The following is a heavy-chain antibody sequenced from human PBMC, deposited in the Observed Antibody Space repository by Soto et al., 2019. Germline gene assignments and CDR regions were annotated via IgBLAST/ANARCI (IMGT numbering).Heavy chain of an antibody. J-gene: IGHJ4*02. CDR1: GFSLSNYW. D-gene: IGHD5-12*01. V-gene: IGHV3-74*01. Sequence: EVQLVESGGVSVQPGGSLRLSCAASGFSLSNYWMHWVRQAPGKGLVWVSRIKIDGSTKTYADSVKGRFTISRDNAKNTLYLQMNSLRDEDTAVYYCVRIRRGDGYTFGYWGQGTLVTVSS. CDR3: VRIRRGDGYTFGY. CDR2: IKIDGSTK.